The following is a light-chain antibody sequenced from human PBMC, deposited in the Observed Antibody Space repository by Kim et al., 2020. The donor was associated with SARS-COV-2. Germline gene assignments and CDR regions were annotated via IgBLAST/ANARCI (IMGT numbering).Light chain of an antibody. Sequence: QSVLTQPPSVSGAPGQRVTIPCTGSSSNIGAGYDVHWYQQLPGTAPKLLIYGNSNRPSGVPDRFSGSKSGTSASLAITGLQAEDEADYYCQSYDSSLSGSGVFGTGTQLTVL. CDR2: GNS. CDR3: QSYDSSLSGSGV. CDR1: SSNIGAGYD. V-gene: IGLV1-40*01. J-gene: IGLJ1*01.